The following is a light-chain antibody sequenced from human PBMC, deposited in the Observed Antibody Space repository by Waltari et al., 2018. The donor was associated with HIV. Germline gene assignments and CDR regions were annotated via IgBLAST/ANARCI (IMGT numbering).Light chain of an antibody. J-gene: IGLJ1*01. CDR1: SSNIENDN. V-gene: IGLV1-47*01. CDR2: KDP. CDR3: VGWDSRLRGYV. Sequence: QSVLTQPPSASGAPGQRVTISCSGSSSNIENDNVYWYQQFPGAAPKLLIYKDPHRPSGAPDRFPVSKSGTSASLAIGGLRSDDEADYYCVGWDSRLRGYVFGAGTKVTVL.